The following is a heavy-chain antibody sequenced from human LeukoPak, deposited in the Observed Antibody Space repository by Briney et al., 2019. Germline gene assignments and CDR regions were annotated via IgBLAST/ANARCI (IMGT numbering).Heavy chain of an antibody. Sequence: PGGSLRLSCAASGFTFDDYAMSWVRQAPGKGLEWVSGTGKNGGNPGYADSVKGRFTISRDNAKNSLYLQMNSLRAEDTALFFCTRDPGTLAIDYWGQGTLVTVST. CDR3: TRDPGTLAIDY. CDR2: TGKNGGNP. J-gene: IGHJ4*02. CDR1: GFTFDDYA. V-gene: IGHV3-20*04.